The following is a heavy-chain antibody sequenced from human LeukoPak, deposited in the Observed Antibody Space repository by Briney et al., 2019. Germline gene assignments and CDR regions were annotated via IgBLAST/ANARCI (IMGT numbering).Heavy chain of an antibody. D-gene: IGHD4-11*01. CDR1: GGSISTYY. CDR3: ARRVAVGNYFDP. J-gene: IGHJ5*02. V-gene: IGHV4-59*08. Sequence: SETLSLTCTFSGGSISTYYWSWIRQPPGKGLEWIGYIYYSGSINYNPSLKSRVTISLNTSKNQFSLRLRSVTAADTAVYYCARRVAVGNYFDPWGQGTLVTVSS. CDR2: IYYSGSI.